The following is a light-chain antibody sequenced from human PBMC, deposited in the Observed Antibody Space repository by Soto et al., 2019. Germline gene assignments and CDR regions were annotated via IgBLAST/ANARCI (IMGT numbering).Light chain of an antibody. CDR2: GNT. CDR3: QSYDRSLSGSV. J-gene: IGLJ3*02. Sequence: QSVLTQPPSVSGAPGQRVTISCTGSSSNIGAPYDVHWYQQHPGTAPKLLIYGNTIRPSGVPDRFSGSKSGTSASLAITGLLAEDEADYYCQSYDRSLSGSVFGGGTKLTVL. CDR1: SSNIGAPYD. V-gene: IGLV1-40*01.